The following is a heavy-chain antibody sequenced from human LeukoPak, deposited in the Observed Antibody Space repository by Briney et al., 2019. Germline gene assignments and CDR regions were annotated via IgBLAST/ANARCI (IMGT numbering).Heavy chain of an antibody. D-gene: IGHD6-13*01. Sequence: GGSLRLSCAASGFTFSNAWMSWVRQAPGKGLEWVSAISGSGGSTYYADSVKGRFTISRDNSKNTLYLQMNSLRAEDTAVYYCAKGQGVFRWDWYFDLWGRGTLVTVSS. CDR3: AKGQGVFRWDWYFDL. CDR1: GFTFSNAW. V-gene: IGHV3-23*01. J-gene: IGHJ2*01. CDR2: ISGSGGST.